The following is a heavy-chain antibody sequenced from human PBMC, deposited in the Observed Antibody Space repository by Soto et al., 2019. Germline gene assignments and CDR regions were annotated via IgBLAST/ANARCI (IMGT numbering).Heavy chain of an antibody. V-gene: IGHV3-7*01. Sequence: PGGSLRLSCAASGFTFSSYWMSWVRQAPGKGLEWVANIKQDGSEKYYVDSVKGRFTISRDNSKNTLYLQMNSLRAEDTAVYYCAKEDGYSYGPNFDYWGQGTLVTVS. CDR2: IKQDGSEK. CDR1: GFTFSSYW. J-gene: IGHJ4*02. D-gene: IGHD5-18*01. CDR3: AKEDGYSYGPNFDY.